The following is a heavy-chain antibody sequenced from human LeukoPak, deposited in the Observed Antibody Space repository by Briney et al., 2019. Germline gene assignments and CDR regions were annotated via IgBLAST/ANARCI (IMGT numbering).Heavy chain of an antibody. CDR2: ISGSGGST. D-gene: IGHD3-9*01. J-gene: IGHJ4*02. CDR1: GFTFSSYA. Sequence: GGSLRLSCAASGFTFSSYAMSWVRQAPGKGLEWVSAISGSGGSTYYADSVKGRFTISRDNSKNTLYLQMNSLRAEDTAVYYCAKDQRYDILTGYFEQGYWGQGTLVTVSS. V-gene: IGHV3-23*01. CDR3: AKDQRYDILTGYFEQGY.